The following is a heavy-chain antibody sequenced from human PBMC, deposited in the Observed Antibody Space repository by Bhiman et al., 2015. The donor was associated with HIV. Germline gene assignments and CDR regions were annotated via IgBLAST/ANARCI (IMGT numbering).Heavy chain of an antibody. CDR1: GFTFSIYS. D-gene: IGHD4-17*01. CDR3: ASAPNDYGDYEGAFDI. CDR2: ISSSSSYI. V-gene: IGHV3-21*03. J-gene: IGHJ3*02. Sequence: EVQLVESGGGLVKPGGSLRLSCAASGFTFSIYSMNWVRQAPGKGLEWVSSISSSSSYIYYADSVKGRFTISRDNAKNSLYLQMNSLRAEDTAVYYCASAPNDYGDYEGAFDIWGQGTMVTVSS.